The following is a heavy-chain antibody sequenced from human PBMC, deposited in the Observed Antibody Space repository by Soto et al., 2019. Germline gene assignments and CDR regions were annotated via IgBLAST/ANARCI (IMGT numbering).Heavy chain of an antibody. J-gene: IGHJ5*02. Sequence: GGSLRLSCAASGFTFSSYAMHWVRQAPGKGLEYVSAISSNGGSTYYANSVKGRFTISRDNSKNTLYLQMGSLRSEDTAVYYCARGFSGGDADWFDPWGQGTLVTSPQ. D-gene: IGHD2-21*02. CDR3: ARGFSGGDADWFDP. CDR1: GFTFSSYA. CDR2: ISSNGGST. V-gene: IGHV3-64*01.